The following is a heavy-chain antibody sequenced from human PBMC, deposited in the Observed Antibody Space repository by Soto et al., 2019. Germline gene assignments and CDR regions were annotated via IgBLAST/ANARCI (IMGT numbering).Heavy chain of an antibody. CDR2: VSANNGFT. CDR3: ARGGAARPLDS. J-gene: IGHJ5*01. D-gene: IGHD6-6*01. Sequence: GASVKVSCKTSGYTFTNFALSWVRQAPGQGLEWIGFVSANNGFTHFAQKFQGRVSVKTDTSTNTVYLDLRSLSSDDTAVYYCARGGAARPLDSWGQGTPVTVSS. CDR1: GYTFTNFA. V-gene: IGHV1-18*01.